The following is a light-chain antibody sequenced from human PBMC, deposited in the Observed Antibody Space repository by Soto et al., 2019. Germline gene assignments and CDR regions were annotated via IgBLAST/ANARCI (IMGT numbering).Light chain of an antibody. V-gene: IGLV2-14*01. CDR1: SSDVGGYNY. Sequence: QSALTQPASVSGPPGQSITISCTGTSSDVGGYNYVSWYQQHPGKAPKLMIYEVSNRPSGVSNRFSGSKSGNTASLTISGLQAEDEADYYCSSYTSSSIDYVFGTGTKVTVL. CDR2: EVS. J-gene: IGLJ1*01. CDR3: SSYTSSSIDYV.